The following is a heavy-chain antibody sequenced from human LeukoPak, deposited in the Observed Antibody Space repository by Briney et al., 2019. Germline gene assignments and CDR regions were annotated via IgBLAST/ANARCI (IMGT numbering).Heavy chain of an antibody. CDR1: GFTFSNAW. D-gene: IGHD3-22*01. CDR3: TSLTYYYDSSGFE. J-gene: IGHJ4*02. CDR2: IKSKTDGGTT. V-gene: IGHV3-15*01. Sequence: PGGSLRLSCAASGFTFSNAWMSWVRQAPGKGLEWVGRIKSKTDGGTTDYAAPVKGRFTISRDDSKNTLYLQMNSLKTEDTAVYYCTSLTYYYDSSGFEWGQGTLVTVSS.